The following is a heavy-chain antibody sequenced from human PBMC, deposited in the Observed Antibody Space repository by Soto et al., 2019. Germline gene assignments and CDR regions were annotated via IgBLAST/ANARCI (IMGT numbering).Heavy chain of an antibody. CDR2: ITTGSTTI. Sequence: EVQLVESGGGMVQPGGSLRLSCAASGFTFSSYNMNWVRQAPGKGLEWVSYITTGSTTIYSADSVKGRFAISRDNAKNSLYLQMTSLRAEDTAVYYCVSAACASCYGFQHWGQGTLVTVSS. CDR1: GFTFSSYN. D-gene: IGHD2-2*01. J-gene: IGHJ1*01. CDR3: VSAACASCYGFQH. V-gene: IGHV3-48*01.